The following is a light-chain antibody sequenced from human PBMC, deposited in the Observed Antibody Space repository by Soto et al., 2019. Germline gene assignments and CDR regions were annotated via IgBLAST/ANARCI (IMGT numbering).Light chain of an antibody. V-gene: IGKV3-20*01. CDR1: QSLSNSY. Sequence: EIVLTQSPCTMSLSPGERATLSCRASQSLSNSYLAWYQQKPGQAPRLLIYLASSRATGIPDRFSGTGSETDFTLTISRLEPEDFAVYYCQQYDNLPITFGQGTRLEI. CDR3: QQYDNLPIT. CDR2: LAS. J-gene: IGKJ5*01.